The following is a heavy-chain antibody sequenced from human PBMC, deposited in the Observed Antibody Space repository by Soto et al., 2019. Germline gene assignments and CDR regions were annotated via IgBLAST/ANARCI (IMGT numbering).Heavy chain of an antibody. CDR3: ARDLEGVGAFDI. CDR2: ISYDRSNK. J-gene: IGHJ3*02. V-gene: IGHV3-30-3*01. D-gene: IGHD3-10*01. CDR1: EFTFSNYA. Sequence: ESGGGVVQPGRSLRLSCAASEFTFSNYAMHWVRQAPGKGLEWVALISYDRSNKYYADSVKGRFTISRDNSKNTLYLQMNSLSAEDTAVYYCARDLEGVGAFDIWGQGTMVTVSS.